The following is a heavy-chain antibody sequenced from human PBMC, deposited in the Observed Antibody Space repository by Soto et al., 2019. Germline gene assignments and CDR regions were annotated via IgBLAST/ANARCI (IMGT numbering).Heavy chain of an antibody. Sequence: QLHLQESGPGLVKPSETLSLTFNVSGESMSNTAYYWCWIRQTPGKGLEWIGSIFYTGSAYYNSSLNTRVTISVYTSKSQFSMKLISLAAADTAIYYCSRHTSTYSGSYYVGGFFDYWGKGSLVTVST. CDR2: IFYTGSA. J-gene: IGHJ4*02. CDR1: GESMSNTAYY. CDR3: SRHTSTYSGSYYVGGFFDY. V-gene: IGHV4-39*01. D-gene: IGHD1-26*01.